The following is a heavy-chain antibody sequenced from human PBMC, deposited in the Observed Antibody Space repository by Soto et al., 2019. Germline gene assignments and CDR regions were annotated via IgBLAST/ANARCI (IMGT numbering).Heavy chain of an antibody. V-gene: IGHV3-21*01. CDR3: AREGINNYNEYYFDS. D-gene: IGHD4-4*01. CDR1: GFTFSSYS. J-gene: IGHJ4*02. CDR2: ISGSGNYT. Sequence: VGSLRLSCAASGFTFSSYSMNWVRQAPGKGLEWVSSISGSGNYTHYADFLRGRFTISRDNAKTSLYLQMNSLRAEDTAVYYCAREGINNYNEYYFDSWGQGTVVTASS.